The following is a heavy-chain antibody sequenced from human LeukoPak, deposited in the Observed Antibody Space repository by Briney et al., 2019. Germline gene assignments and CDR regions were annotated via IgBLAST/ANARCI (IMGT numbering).Heavy chain of an antibody. J-gene: IGHJ4*02. Sequence: PSETLSLTCTVSGGSISSSSYYWGWIRQPPGKGLEWIGSIYYSGSTYYNPSLKSRVTISVDTSKNQFSLKLSSVTAADTAVYYCARDSADYYDSSGYGIWGQGTLVTVSS. D-gene: IGHD3-22*01. V-gene: IGHV4-39*07. CDR3: ARDSADYYDSSGYGI. CDR2: IYYSGST. CDR1: GGSISSSSYY.